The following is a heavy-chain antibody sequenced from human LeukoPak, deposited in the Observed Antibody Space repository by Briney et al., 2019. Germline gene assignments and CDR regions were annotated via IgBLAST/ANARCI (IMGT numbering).Heavy chain of an antibody. D-gene: IGHD6-13*01. Sequence: PGRSLRLSCAASVFTFSSYGMHWVRQAPGKGLEWVAVIWYDGSNKYYADSVKGRFTISRDNSKNTLYLQMNSLRAEDTAVYYCAKEDIAAAGFDYWGQGTLVTVSS. CDR2: IWYDGSNK. CDR1: VFTFSSYG. CDR3: AKEDIAAAGFDY. J-gene: IGHJ4*02. V-gene: IGHV3-33*06.